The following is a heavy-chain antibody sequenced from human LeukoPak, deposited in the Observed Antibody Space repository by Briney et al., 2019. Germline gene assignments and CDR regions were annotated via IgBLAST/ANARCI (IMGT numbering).Heavy chain of an antibody. Sequence: GGSLRLSCVASGFTFSSYSMNWVRQAPGKGLEWVSYISSSSSTIYYADSVKGRFTISRDNAKNSLYLQMNSLRAEDTAVYYCARPLYCSSTSCYYYYYGMDVWGQGTTVTVSS. V-gene: IGHV3-48*04. CDR1: GFTFSSYS. J-gene: IGHJ6*02. CDR3: ARPLYCSSTSCYYYYYGMDV. D-gene: IGHD2-2*01. CDR2: ISSSSSTI.